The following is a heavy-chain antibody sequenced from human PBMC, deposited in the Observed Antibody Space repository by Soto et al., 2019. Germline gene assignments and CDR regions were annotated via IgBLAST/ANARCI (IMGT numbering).Heavy chain of an antibody. V-gene: IGHV4-30-4*01. J-gene: IGHJ5*02. Sequence: QVQLQESGPGLVKPSQTLSLTCTVSGGSISRGYYYWSWIRQPPGKGLAWIGYTYYSGSTYYNPSIRRRVTISVDTSKNQAPRKLSSVPAADPAAYYWARYYSSGGSCLVDPWGQGTLVTVSS. CDR3: ARYYSSGGSCLVDP. CDR1: GGSISRGYYY. D-gene: IGHD2-15*01. CDR2: TYYSGST.